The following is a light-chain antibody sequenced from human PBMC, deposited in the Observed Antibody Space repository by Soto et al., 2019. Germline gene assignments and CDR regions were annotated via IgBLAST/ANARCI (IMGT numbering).Light chain of an antibody. J-gene: IGKJ5*01. Sequence: SPSSXSVTRKKSVPLPCRASQSVASNLDWYQQKPGKAXRXXXYGTSNRDTGVQARLSGSGSGKEFNITISCLQAEDFAVYDCQHYNNLHITFGHGTRLEI. V-gene: IGKV3-15*01. CDR3: QHYNNLHIT. CDR2: GTS. CDR1: QSVASN.